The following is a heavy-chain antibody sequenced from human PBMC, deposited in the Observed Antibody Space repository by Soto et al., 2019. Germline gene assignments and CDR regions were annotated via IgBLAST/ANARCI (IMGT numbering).Heavy chain of an antibody. V-gene: IGHV4-59*01. Sequence: QVQLQESGPGLVKPSETLSLTCTVSGDSISSSYWNWIRQAPGKGLEWIGYIDDTGSTNYNPSLKSRVTLSVDPSNNQYSLKLSSVTAADTAVYYCARGELEWLLRDSYYYYMDVWGKGTTVTVSS. J-gene: IGHJ6*03. CDR2: IDDTGST. D-gene: IGHD3-3*01. CDR1: GDSISSSY. CDR3: ARGELEWLLRDSYYYYMDV.